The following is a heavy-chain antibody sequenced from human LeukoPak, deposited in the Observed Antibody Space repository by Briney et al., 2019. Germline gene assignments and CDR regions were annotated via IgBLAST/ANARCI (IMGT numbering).Heavy chain of an antibody. Sequence: GGSLRLSGAASGFTVSSNYMSWVRQAPGKGLEWVSVIYSGGSTYYADSVKGRFTISRDNSKNTLYLQMNSLRAEDTAVYYCARDLPFDYWGQGTLVTVSS. V-gene: IGHV3-66*01. CDR1: GFTVSSNY. CDR3: ARDLPFDY. J-gene: IGHJ4*02. CDR2: IYSGGST.